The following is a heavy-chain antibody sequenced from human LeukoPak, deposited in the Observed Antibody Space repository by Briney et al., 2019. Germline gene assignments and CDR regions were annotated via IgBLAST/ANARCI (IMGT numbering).Heavy chain of an antibody. Sequence: ASVKVSCKASGYTFASYYLHWVRQAPGQGLEWMGIINPSGGSTTYAQKFQGRLTVTRDTSTSTVHMELSSLRSEDTAVYYCARDSTPTYYSGTYYFEYWGQGTLVTVSS. CDR1: GYTFASYY. CDR3: ARDSTPTYYSGTYYFEY. J-gene: IGHJ4*02. D-gene: IGHD1-26*01. CDR2: INPSGGST. V-gene: IGHV1-46*01.